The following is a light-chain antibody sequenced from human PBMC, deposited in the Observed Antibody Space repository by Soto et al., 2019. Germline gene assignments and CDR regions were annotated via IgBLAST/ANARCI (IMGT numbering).Light chain of an antibody. CDR3: QQSWE. CDR1: QGISSA. V-gene: IGKV1-13*02. Sequence: ALQLTQSPSSLSASVGDRVTITCRASQGISSALAWYQQKPGKAPKLLIYDASSLESGVPSRFSGSGSGTDFTLTISSLQPEDFATYYCQQSWEFGQGTKVEIK. CDR2: DAS. J-gene: IGKJ1*01.